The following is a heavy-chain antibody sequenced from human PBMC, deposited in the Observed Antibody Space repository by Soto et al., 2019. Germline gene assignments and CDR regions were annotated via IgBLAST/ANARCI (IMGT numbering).Heavy chain of an antibody. Sequence: SQTLSLTCAISGDSVSSNSGAWNWIRQSPSRGLEWLGRTYYRSRWSFDYALSVKSRVTIDPDTSKNQFSLHLDSLTPEDTAVYSCAAVTWLRRMDVWGKGTRVAVSS. CDR1: GDSVSSNSGA. CDR3: AAVTWLRRMDV. D-gene: IGHD3-10*01. CDR2: TYYRSRWSF. J-gene: IGHJ6*04. V-gene: IGHV6-1*01.